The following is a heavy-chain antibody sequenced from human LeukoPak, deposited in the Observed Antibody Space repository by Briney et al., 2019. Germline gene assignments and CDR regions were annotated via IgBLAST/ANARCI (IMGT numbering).Heavy chain of an antibody. D-gene: IGHD6-6*01. Sequence: PGASLRLSCAASGFTFSSYAMSWVRQAPGKGLEWVSAISGSGGSTYYADSVKGRFTISRDNSKNTLYLQMNSLRAEDTAVYYYAKGPRNIIYSSWDYWGQGTLVTVSS. CDR1: GFTFSSYA. V-gene: IGHV3-23*01. CDR2: ISGSGGST. J-gene: IGHJ4*02. CDR3: AKGPRNIIYSSWDY.